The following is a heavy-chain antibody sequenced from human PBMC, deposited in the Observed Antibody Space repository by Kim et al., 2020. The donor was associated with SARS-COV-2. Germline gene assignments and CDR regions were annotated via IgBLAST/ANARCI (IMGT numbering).Heavy chain of an antibody. J-gene: IGHJ4*02. CDR3: TTDTLRYFDWLPLYGFDY. CDR1: GFTFSNAW. Sequence: GGSLRLSCAASGFTFSNAWMSWVRQAPGKGLEWVGRIKSKTDGGTTDYAAPVKGRFTISRDDSKNTLYLQMNSLKTEDTAVYYCTTDTLRYFDWLPLYGFDYWGQGTLVTVSS. CDR2: IKSKTDGGTT. D-gene: IGHD3-9*01. V-gene: IGHV3-15*01.